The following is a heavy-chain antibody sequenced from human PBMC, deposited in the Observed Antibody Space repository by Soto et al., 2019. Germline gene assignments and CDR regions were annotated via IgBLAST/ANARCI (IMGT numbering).Heavy chain of an antibody. Sequence: PSETLSLTCTVSGGSITSSSHFWGWVRQPPGKGLEWIGTIYFTGNTYYTPSLKSRLTMSIDTSKNEFSLRLNSVTAADTAVYYCAGQTFTIAADSYGSSNCFVPWGPGNLVTVSS. D-gene: IGHD3-9*01. CDR1: GGSITSSSHF. J-gene: IGHJ5*02. CDR3: AGQTFTIAADSYGSSNCFVP. V-gene: IGHV4-39*01. CDR2: IYFTGNT.